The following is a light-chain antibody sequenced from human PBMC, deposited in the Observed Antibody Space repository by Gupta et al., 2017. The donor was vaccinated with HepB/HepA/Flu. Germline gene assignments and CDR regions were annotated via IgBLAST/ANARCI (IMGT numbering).Light chain of an antibody. CDR3: PAADASRSGWG. CDR2: NNN. CDR1: SPNIGSNT. J-gene: IGLJ3*02. Sequence: SVLPQPPSASGTPGPRVTISCSGSSPNIGSNTVNWYKQLPGTPPNRLIYNNNQRPSGVPDRFSGSKSGTSAPLAINGLQAEDEADYYCPAADASRSGWGFGGGTKLTVL. V-gene: IGLV1-44*01.